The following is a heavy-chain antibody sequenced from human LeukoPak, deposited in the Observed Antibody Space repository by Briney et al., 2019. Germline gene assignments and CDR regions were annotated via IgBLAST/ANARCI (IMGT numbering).Heavy chain of an antibody. CDR3: ARVPQWELQIDY. D-gene: IGHD1-26*01. V-gene: IGHV1-46*01. CDR2: INPSGGST. J-gene: IGHJ4*02. CDR1: GYTFTSYY. Sequence: ASVKVSCKASGYTFTSYYMHWVRQAPGQGLEWMGIINPSGGSTSYAQKFQGRVTMTRDMSTSTVYMELSSLRSEDTAVYYCARVPQWELQIDYWGQGTLVTVSS.